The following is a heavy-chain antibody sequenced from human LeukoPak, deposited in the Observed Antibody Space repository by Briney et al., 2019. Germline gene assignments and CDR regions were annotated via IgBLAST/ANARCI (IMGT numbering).Heavy chain of an antibody. CDR1: GGSITSYY. D-gene: IGHD3-22*01. CDR2: IYDTGNT. V-gene: IGHV4-59*01. J-gene: IGHJ2*01. Sequence: PSETLSLTCFVSGGSITSYYWSWIRQPPGKGLEWSGYIYDTGNTNYNPSLRSRVTMSVGTSKDQFSLRLSSVTAADTAVYYCARARVRSYSYDSDGSYTSDWIFDLWGRGTLVTVSS. CDR3: ARARVRSYSYDSDGSYTSDWIFDL.